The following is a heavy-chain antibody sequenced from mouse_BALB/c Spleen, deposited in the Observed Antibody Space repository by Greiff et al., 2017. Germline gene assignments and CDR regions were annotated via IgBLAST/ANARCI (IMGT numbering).Heavy chain of an antibody. CDR1: GYTFTDYN. CDR3: ARGRYGNSFAY. Sequence: EVQLQQSGPELVKPGASVKISCKASGYTFTDYNMHWVKQSHGKSLEWIGYIYPYNGGTGYNQKFKSKATLTVDNSSSTAYMELRSLTSEDSAVYYCARGRYGNSFAYWGQGTLVTVSA. CDR2: IYPYNGGT. J-gene: IGHJ3*01. V-gene: IGHV1S29*02. D-gene: IGHD2-10*02.